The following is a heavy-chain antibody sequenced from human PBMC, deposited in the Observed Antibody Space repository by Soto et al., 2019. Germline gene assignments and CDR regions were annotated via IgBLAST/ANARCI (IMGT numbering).Heavy chain of an antibody. CDR3: AKSRSRDFDY. Sequence: GGSLRLSCVASGFIFNNYAMNWVRQAPGKGLEWLSVISGTGGSTYYAESVKGRFTISRDNSKNTLSLQMNSLRVEDTAIYYCAKSRSRDFDYWGPGTLVTVSS. D-gene: IGHD3-10*01. J-gene: IGHJ4*02. CDR2: ISGTGGST. V-gene: IGHV3-23*01. CDR1: GFIFNNYA.